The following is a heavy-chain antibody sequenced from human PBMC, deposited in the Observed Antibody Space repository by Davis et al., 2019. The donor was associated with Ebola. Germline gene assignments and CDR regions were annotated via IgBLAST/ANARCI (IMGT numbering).Heavy chain of an antibody. CDR2: ISSSGSTI. V-gene: IGHV3-11*04. CDR3: ARVDYYYGSGSYEGLMDV. J-gene: IGHJ6*02. D-gene: IGHD3-10*01. Sequence: GESLKISCAASGFTFSDYYMNWVRQAPGKGLEWVSYISSSGSTIYYADSVKGRFTISRDNAKNSLYLQMNSLRAEDTAVYYCARVDYYYGSGSYEGLMDVWGQGTTVTVSS. CDR1: GFTFSDYY.